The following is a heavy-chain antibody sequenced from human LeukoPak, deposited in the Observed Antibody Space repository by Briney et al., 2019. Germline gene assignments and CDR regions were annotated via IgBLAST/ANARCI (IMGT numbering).Heavy chain of an antibody. CDR2: IWYDGSNK. J-gene: IGHJ4*02. CDR3: AKGAGAGTIDY. D-gene: IGHD6-13*01. Sequence: GGSLRLSCAASGFTFSSYGMHWVRQAPGEGLEWVAFIWYDGSNKYYADSVKGRFTISRDNSKNTLNLQMNSLRAEDTAVYYCAKGAGAGTIDYWGQGTLVTVSS. CDR1: GFTFSSYG. V-gene: IGHV3-30*02.